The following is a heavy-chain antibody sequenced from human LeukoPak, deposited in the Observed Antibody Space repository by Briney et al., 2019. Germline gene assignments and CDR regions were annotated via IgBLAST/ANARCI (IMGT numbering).Heavy chain of an antibody. CDR1: GFTFSRYW. V-gene: IGHV3-7*03. J-gene: IGHJ4*02. CDR2: IKQDGGEI. D-gene: IGHD3-22*01. Sequence: GGSLRLSCAASGFTFSRYWMSWVRQIPRKGLEWVANIKQDGGEIYYVDSVKGRFTISRDNAKSSLYLQMNSLRAGDTAVYYCARDKGDYVTSGSLFVFGGQGTLVTVSS. CDR3: ARDKGDYVTSGSLFVF.